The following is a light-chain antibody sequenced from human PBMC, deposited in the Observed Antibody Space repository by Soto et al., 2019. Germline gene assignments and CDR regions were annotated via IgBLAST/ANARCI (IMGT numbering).Light chain of an antibody. Sequence: QSALTQPASVSGSPRQSITISCTGTSSDVGGYKYVSWYQQHPGKAPKLMIYEVTNRPSGVSDRFSGSKSGNTASLTISGLQAEDEDDYYCSSYTSSNTVVFGGGTKLTVL. CDR1: SSDVGGYKY. CDR2: EVT. J-gene: IGLJ2*01. CDR3: SSYTSSNTVV. V-gene: IGLV2-14*01.